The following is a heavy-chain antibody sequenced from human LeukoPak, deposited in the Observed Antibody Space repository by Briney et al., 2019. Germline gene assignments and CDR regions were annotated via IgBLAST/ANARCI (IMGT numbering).Heavy chain of an antibody. CDR3: AKDKGYGIDY. V-gene: IGHV3-30*02. D-gene: IGHD5-12*01. CDR2: IRNDGSSK. CDR1: GFTFSTYG. Sequence: GGSLRLSCAASGFTFSTYGMYWVRQAPGKGLERVAFIRNDGSSKYLDSVKGRFTISRDNSKNTVYLQMNSLRAEDTAVYYCAKDKGYGIDYWGQGTLVTVSS. J-gene: IGHJ4*02.